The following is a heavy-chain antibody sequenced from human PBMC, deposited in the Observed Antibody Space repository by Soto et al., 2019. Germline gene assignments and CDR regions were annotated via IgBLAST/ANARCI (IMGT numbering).Heavy chain of an antibody. Sequence: PSETLSLTCTVSGCSISSYYWSWIRQPPGKGLEWIGYIYYSGSTNYNPSLKSRVTISVDTSKNQFSLKLSSVTAADTAVYYCARAKAPLYSSSWYWFDPWGQGTPVTVSS. V-gene: IGHV4-59*08. CDR2: IYYSGST. CDR1: GCSISSYY. D-gene: IGHD6-13*01. J-gene: IGHJ5*02. CDR3: ARAKAPLYSSSWYWFDP.